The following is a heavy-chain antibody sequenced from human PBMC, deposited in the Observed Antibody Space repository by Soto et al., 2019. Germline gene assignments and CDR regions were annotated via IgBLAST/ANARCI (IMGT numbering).Heavy chain of an antibody. D-gene: IGHD6-19*01. V-gene: IGHV3-23*01. CDR1: GFTFSDYA. CDR2: ISGGGRST. Sequence: GGSLRLSCTASGFTFSDYAMSWVRQAPGKGLEWVSEISGGGRSTFYADSAKGRFTISRDNSKNTLYLQMNSLRVEDTAVYYCANTIGVVAATLGNFYGMDVWGQGTTVTVSS. J-gene: IGHJ6*02. CDR3: ANTIGVVAATLGNFYGMDV.